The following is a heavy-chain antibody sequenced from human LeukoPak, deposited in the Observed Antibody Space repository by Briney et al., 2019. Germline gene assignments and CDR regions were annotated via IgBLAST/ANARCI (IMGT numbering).Heavy chain of an antibody. CDR1: GFTFSSYA. CDR3: AKASILRFLEWSWDSYFDY. Sequence: GGSLRLSCAASGFTFSSYAMSWVRQAPGKGLEWVSAISGSGGSTYYADSVKGRFTISRDNSKNTLYLQMNSLRAEDTAVYYRAKASILRFLEWSWDSYFDYWGQGTLVTVSS. CDR2: ISGSGGST. D-gene: IGHD3-3*01. J-gene: IGHJ4*02. V-gene: IGHV3-23*01.